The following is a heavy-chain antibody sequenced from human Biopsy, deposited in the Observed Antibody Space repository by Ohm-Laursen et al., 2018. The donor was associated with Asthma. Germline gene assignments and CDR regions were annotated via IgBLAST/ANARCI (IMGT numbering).Heavy chain of an antibody. CDR2: IIPIFGTT. V-gene: IGHV1-69*01. CDR1: GGTFNYA. Sequence: VSSVKVSCKASGGTFNYAITWVRQAPGQGLEWMGGIIPIFGTTNYAQKFKGRVTITADESSSTAYMELSSLRSEDTAVYYCARDRGGTYGRTFESWGQGTLVTVSS. CDR3: ARDRGGTYGRTFES. J-gene: IGHJ4*02. D-gene: IGHD1-26*01.